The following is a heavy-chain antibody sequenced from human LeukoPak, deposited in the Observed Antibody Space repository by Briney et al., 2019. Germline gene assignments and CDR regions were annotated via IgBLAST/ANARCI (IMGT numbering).Heavy chain of an antibody. CDR1: GYTFTSYD. J-gene: IGHJ4*02. CDR3: ARGRHDCSSTSCYYY. CDR2: MNPNSGNT. D-gene: IGHD2-2*01. Sequence: GASVKVSCKASGYTFTSYDINWVRQATGQGLEWMGWMNPNSGNTGYAQKFQGRVTITRNTSISTAYMELSSLRSEDTAVYYRARGRHDCSSTSCYYYWGQGTLVTVSS. V-gene: IGHV1-8*03.